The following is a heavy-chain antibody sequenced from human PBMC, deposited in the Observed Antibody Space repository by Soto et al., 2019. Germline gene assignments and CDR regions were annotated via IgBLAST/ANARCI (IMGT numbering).Heavy chain of an antibody. Sequence: SVKVSCKASGGTFSSYAISWVRQAPGQGLEWMGGINPIFGTPHYAQKYQGRVTITADTFTNTAYMELTRLTSDDTAVYFCAIVFRHFGDWG. CDR3: AIVFRHFGD. CDR1: GGTFSSYA. V-gene: IGHV1-69*06. CDR2: INPIFGTP. J-gene: IGHJ1*01. D-gene: IGHD3-10*01.